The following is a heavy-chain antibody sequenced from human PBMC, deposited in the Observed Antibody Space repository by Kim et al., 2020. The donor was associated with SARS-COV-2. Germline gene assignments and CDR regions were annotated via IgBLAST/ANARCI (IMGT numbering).Heavy chain of an antibody. V-gene: IGHV1-46*01. Sequence: ASVKVSCKASGYTFTSYYMHWVRQAPGQGLEWMGIINPSGGSTSYAQKFQGRVTMTRDTPTSTVYMELSRLRSEDTAGYYCARDLSRFVYLCGIVGASRRSNGMGVWGQGTTVTVSS. CDR1: GYTFTSYY. CDR2: INPSGGST. D-gene: IGHD1-26*01. J-gene: IGHJ6*02. CDR3: ARDLSRFVYLCGIVGASRRSNGMGV.